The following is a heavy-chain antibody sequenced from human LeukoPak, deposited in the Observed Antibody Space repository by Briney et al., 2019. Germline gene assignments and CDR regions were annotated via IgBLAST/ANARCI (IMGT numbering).Heavy chain of an antibody. CDR3: ARERLVGDSSGPFDY. CDR1: GFTFSSYA. J-gene: IGHJ4*02. V-gene: IGHV3-30-3*01. Sequence: GGSLRLSCAASGFTFSSYAMHWVRQAPGKGLEWVAVISYDGSNKYYADSVKGRFTISRDNSKNTLYLQMNSLRAEDTAVYYCARERLVGDSSGPFDYWGQGTLVTVSS. D-gene: IGHD3-22*01. CDR2: ISYDGSNK.